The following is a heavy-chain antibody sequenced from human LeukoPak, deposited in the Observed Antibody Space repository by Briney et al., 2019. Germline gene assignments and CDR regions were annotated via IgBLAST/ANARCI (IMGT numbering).Heavy chain of an antibody. V-gene: IGHV3-20*04. CDR3: ARDHFKSDSSGSYYYYGMDV. CDR2: INWNGISI. CDR1: GFTFDDYG. D-gene: IGHD3-22*01. Sequence: GGSLRLSCAASGFTFDDYGMSWVRQAPGKGLEGVSNINWNGISIHYADSVQGRFTISRDSAKNSLYLQINSLRAEDTALYYCARDHFKSDSSGSYYYYGMDVWGQGTTVTVSS. J-gene: IGHJ6*02.